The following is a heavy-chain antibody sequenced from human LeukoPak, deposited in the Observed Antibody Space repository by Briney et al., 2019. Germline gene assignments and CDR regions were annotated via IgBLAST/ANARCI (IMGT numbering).Heavy chain of an antibody. CDR2: IYTSGST. CDR1: GGSISSYY. D-gene: IGHD3-9*01. V-gene: IGHV4-4*07. Sequence: PSETLSLTCTVSGGSISSYYWSWIRQPVGKGLEWIGRIYTSGSTNYNPSLKSRVTMSVDTSKNQFSLKLNSVTAADTAMYYCARQVKEYFDWLPRGYFDYWGQGVLVSVSS. J-gene: IGHJ4*02. CDR3: ARQVKEYFDWLPRGYFDY.